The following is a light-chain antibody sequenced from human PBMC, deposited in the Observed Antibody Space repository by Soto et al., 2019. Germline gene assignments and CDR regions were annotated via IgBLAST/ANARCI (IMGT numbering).Light chain of an antibody. Sequence: DIQMTQYPSTLSASVGDRVTITCRSGKSISSWLAWYQQKPGTAPKLLIYDVSSLESGVPSRFSGSGSGTEFALNISSLQPADFATYYCQQYNSYFFTFGLGTKVAI. CDR1: KSISSW. CDR2: DVS. CDR3: QQYNSYFFT. J-gene: IGKJ3*01. V-gene: IGKV1-5*01.